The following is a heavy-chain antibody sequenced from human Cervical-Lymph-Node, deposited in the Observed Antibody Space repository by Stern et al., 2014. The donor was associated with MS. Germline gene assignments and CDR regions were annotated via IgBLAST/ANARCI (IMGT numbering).Heavy chain of an antibody. J-gene: IGHJ4*02. CDR3: ASRYDYGDYIY. Sequence: MQLVESGGGVVQPGRSLRLSCAASGFIFNYYAMHWVRQAPGKGLQWVAVISNDGSSRDYADSVKGRFTISRDNSKNTLFLQMNSLRVEDTGVYYCASRYDYGDYIYWGQGTLVTVSS. D-gene: IGHD4-17*01. CDR1: GFIFNYYA. V-gene: IGHV3-30*04. CDR2: ISNDGSSR.